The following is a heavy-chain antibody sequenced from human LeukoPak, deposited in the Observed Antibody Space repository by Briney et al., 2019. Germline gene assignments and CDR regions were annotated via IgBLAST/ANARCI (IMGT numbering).Heavy chain of an antibody. CDR3: AKGYYYDSSGYYPWGPFDY. CDR2: IYSGGST. CDR1: GFTVSSNY. V-gene: IGHV3-53*05. D-gene: IGHD3-22*01. J-gene: IGHJ4*02. Sequence: GGSLRLSCAASGFTVSSNYMSWVRQAPGKGLEWVSVIYSGGSTYYADSVRGRFTISRDNSKNTLYLQMNSLRAEDTAVYYCAKGYYYDSSGYYPWGPFDYWGQGTLVTVSS.